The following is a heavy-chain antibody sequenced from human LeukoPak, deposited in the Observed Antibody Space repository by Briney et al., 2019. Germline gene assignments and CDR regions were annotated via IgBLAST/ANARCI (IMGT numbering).Heavy chain of an antibody. CDR2: IQQDGTEK. J-gene: IGHJ4*02. CDR3: ARGYYYDSRGNYYFDY. D-gene: IGHD3-22*01. CDR1: GFTFRTYW. V-gene: IGHV3-7*04. Sequence: PGGSLRLSCAASGFTFRTYWMTWVRQAPGKGLEWVANIQQDGTEKYYVDSVKGRFTISRDNAKNSLYLQMNSLRAEDTAVYFCARGYYYDSRGNYYFDYWGLGTLVTVSS.